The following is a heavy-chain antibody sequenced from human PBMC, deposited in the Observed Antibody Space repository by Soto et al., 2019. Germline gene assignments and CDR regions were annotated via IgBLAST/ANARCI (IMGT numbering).Heavy chain of an antibody. Sequence: GASVKVSCKASGGTFSSYTISWVRQAPGQGLEWMGRIIPILGIANYAQKFQGRVTITADKSTSTAYMELSSLRSEDTAVYYCARGSGYDSQGAFDIWGQGTMVTVSS. CDR3: ARGSGYDSQGAFDI. J-gene: IGHJ3*02. D-gene: IGHD5-12*01. CDR2: IIPILGIA. V-gene: IGHV1-69*02. CDR1: GGTFSSYT.